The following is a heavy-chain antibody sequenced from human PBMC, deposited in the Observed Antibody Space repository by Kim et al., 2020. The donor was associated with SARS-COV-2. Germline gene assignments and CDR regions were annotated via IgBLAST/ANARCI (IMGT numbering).Heavy chain of an antibody. D-gene: IGHD3-3*01. Sequence: ASVKVSCKASGYTFTSYAMNWVRHAPGQGLEWMGWINTNTGNPTYAQGFTGRFVFSLDTSVSTAYLQISSLKAEDTAVYYCARDRRTTIFGVVIGDYYGMDVWGQGTTVTVSS. CDR1: GYTFTSYA. V-gene: IGHV7-4-1*02. J-gene: IGHJ6*02. CDR3: ARDRRTTIFGVVIGDYYGMDV. CDR2: INTNTGNP.